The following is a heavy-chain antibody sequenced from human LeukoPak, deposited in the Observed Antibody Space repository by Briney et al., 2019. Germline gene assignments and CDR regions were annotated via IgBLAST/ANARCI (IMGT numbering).Heavy chain of an antibody. CDR3: ARDDGGYDSLRDAFDI. CDR1: GFTFSSYG. Sequence: PGRSLRLSCTASGFTFSSYGMHWVRQAPGKGLEWVAVIWYDGSNKYYADSVKGRFTISRDNSKNTLYLQMNSLRAEDTAVYYCARDDGGYDSLRDAFDIWGQGTMVTVSS. J-gene: IGHJ3*02. D-gene: IGHD5-12*01. CDR2: IWYDGSNK. V-gene: IGHV3-33*01.